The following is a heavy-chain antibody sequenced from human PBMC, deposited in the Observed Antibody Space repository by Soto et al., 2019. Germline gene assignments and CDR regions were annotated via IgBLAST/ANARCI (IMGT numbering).Heavy chain of an antibody. J-gene: IGHJ5*02. Sequence: QVQLVQSGGEVKRPGASVKVSCKTSGYTFSNYGITWVRQAPGQPLEWLGWISLYSDGTNYAQKFQGRVSMTTDTSKTTAYMELRSLRSDDTGVYDGARVVPGAEAWFGPWGQGTLVTVSS. CDR2: ISLYSDGT. CDR1: GYTFSNYG. CDR3: ARVVPGAEAWFGP. V-gene: IGHV1-18*01. D-gene: IGHD2-2*01.